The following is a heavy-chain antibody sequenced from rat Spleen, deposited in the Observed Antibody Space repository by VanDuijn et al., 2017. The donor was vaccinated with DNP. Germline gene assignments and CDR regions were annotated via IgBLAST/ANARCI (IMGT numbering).Heavy chain of an antibody. CDR2: IIYDGTTT. V-gene: IGHV5-17*01. Sequence: EVQLVESGGGLVQPGNSLKLSCADSGFTFSDYAMAWVRQSPKKALEWVATIIYDGTTTYYRDSVKGRFTISRDNAKNTLFLQMNSLRSEDMATYYCVRWNSGHFDYWGQGVMVPVSS. J-gene: IGHJ2*01. CDR3: VRWNSGHFDY. CDR1: GFTFSDYA. D-gene: IGHD4-3*01.